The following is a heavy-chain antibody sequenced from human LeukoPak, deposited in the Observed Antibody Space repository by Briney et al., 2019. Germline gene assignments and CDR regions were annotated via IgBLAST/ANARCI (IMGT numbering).Heavy chain of an antibody. Sequence: SETLSLTCTVSGGSISSYYWGWIRQPPGKGLEWIGSIYYSGSTYYNPSLKSRVTISVDTSKNQFSLKLSSVTAADTAVYYCARHLDYYGSGSYLYYYYYMDVWGKGTTVTISS. CDR3: ARHLDYYGSGSYLYYYYYMDV. CDR1: GGSISSYY. D-gene: IGHD3-10*01. V-gene: IGHV4-39*01. CDR2: IYYSGST. J-gene: IGHJ6*03.